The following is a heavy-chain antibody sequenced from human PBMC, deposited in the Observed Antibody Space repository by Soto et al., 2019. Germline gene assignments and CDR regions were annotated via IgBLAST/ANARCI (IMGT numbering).Heavy chain of an antibody. CDR2: IYYSGST. CDR3: ASRYGKNAFDI. V-gene: IGHV4-59*01. Sequence: QVQLQESGPGLVKPSETLSLTCTVSGGSISSYYWSWIRQPPGKGLEWIGYIYYSGSTNYNPSLQSRDTIPVDPSKNQFSLKLSSVTAADTAVYYCASRYGKNAFDIWGQGTMVTVSS. CDR1: GGSISSYY. J-gene: IGHJ3*02. D-gene: IGHD5-18*01.